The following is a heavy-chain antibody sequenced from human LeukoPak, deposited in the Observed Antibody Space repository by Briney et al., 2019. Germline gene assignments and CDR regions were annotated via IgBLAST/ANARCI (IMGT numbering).Heavy chain of an antibody. CDR2: VNHSGST. D-gene: IGHD7-27*01. Sequence: SETLSLTCAVYGGSFSGYYWSWIRQPPGKGLEWIGEVNHSGSTNYNPSLKSRVTISVDTSKNQFSLKLSSVTAADTAVYYCASIDWGYGDYWGQGTLVTVSS. J-gene: IGHJ4*02. CDR1: GGSFSGYY. CDR3: ASIDWGYGDY. V-gene: IGHV4-34*01.